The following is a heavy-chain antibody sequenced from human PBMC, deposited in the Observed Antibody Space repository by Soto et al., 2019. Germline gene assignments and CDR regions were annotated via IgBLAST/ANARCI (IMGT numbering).Heavy chain of an antibody. D-gene: IGHD3-16*01. CDR3: VRCWGSGDGTNLGYNWLDP. V-gene: IGHV3-30*04. CDR2: VSHDGSNK. Sequence: GGSLTLSCAVFGFTFRDYPMYWVRQAPGKGLEWVAIVSHDGSNKWYADFVKGRFTISRDNAKNTLYLQMNNLRAEDTAVYYCVRCWGSGDGTNLGYNWLDPWGHGTLVTVSS. J-gene: IGHJ5*02. CDR1: GFTFRDYP.